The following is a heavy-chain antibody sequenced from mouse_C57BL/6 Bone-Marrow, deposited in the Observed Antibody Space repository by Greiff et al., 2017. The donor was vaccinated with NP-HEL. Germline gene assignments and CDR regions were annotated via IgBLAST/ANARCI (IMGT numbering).Heavy chain of an antibody. CDR3: ARSETGTVYWYFDV. CDR1: GYTFTSYW. V-gene: IGHV1-64*01. J-gene: IGHJ1*03. D-gene: IGHD4-1*01. Sequence: VQLQQPGAELVKPGASVKLSCKASGYTFTSYWMHWVKQRPGQGLEWIGMIHPNSGSTNYNEKFKSKATLTVDKSSSTAYMQLSSLTSEDSAVYYCARSETGTVYWYFDVWGTGTTVTVSS. CDR2: IHPNSGST.